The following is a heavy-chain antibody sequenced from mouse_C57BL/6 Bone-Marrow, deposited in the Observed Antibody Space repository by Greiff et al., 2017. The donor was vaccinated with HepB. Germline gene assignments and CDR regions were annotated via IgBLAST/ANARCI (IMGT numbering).Heavy chain of an antibody. V-gene: IGHV5-4*03. CDR1: GFTFSSYA. Sequence: DVKLVESGGGLVKPGGSLKLSCAASGFTFSSYAMSWVRQTPEKRLEWVATISDGGSYTYYPDNVKGRFTISRDNAKNNLYLQMSHLKSEDTAMYYCARASPWAWFAYWGQGTLVTVSA. J-gene: IGHJ3*01. D-gene: IGHD4-1*01. CDR3: ARASPWAWFAY. CDR2: ISDGGSYT.